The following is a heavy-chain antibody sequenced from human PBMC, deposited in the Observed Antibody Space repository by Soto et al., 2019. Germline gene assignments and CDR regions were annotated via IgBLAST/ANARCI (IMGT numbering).Heavy chain of an antibody. Sequence: PETLSLTCAVYGGSFSGYYWSWIRQPPGKGLEWIGEINHSGSTNYNPSLKSRVTISVDTSKNQFSLKLSSVTAADTAVYYCARGPPAYCSSTSCYIDYWGQGTLVTVSS. CDR3: ARGPPAYCSSTSCYIDY. D-gene: IGHD2-2*02. CDR2: INHSGST. V-gene: IGHV4-34*01. J-gene: IGHJ4*02. CDR1: GGSFSGYY.